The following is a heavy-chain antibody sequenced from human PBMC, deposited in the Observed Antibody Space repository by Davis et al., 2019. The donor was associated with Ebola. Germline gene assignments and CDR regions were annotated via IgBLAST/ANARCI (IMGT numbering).Heavy chain of an antibody. J-gene: IGHJ2*01. CDR1: GYYFTSYW. CDR3: ARRTAIPNWYFDL. CDR2: IDPSDSNT. D-gene: IGHD2-2*02. V-gene: IGHV5-10-1*01. Sequence: GGSLRLSCKGSGYYFTSYWISWVRQMPGRGLEWMGRIDPSDSNTNYSPSFQGHVTISVDKSISTVYLQWSSLKASDTAMYYCARRTAIPNWYFDLWGRGTLVTVSS.